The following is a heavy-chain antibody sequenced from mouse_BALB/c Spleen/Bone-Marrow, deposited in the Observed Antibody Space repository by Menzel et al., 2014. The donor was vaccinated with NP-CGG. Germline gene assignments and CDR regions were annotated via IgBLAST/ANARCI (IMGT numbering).Heavy chain of an antibody. V-gene: IGHV5-9-2*01. CDR1: GFSFNSYG. Sequence: VQLKESGGGLVKSGGSLKLSCAASGFSFNSYGMSWVRQTPEKRLEWVATISGGGSYTFYPDSVKGRFTISRDNAKNNLYLQLSSLRSEDTALYYCARHAYYDQTEVSFVYWCQGTLVTVSA. CDR2: ISGGGSYT. CDR3: ARHAYYDQTEVSFVY. D-gene: IGHD2-4*01. J-gene: IGHJ3*01.